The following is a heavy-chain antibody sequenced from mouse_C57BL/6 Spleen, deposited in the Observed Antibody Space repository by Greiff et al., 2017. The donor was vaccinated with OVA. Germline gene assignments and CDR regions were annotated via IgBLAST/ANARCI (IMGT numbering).Heavy chain of an antibody. J-gene: IGHJ1*03. CDR1: GYAFSSSW. V-gene: IGHV1-82*01. CDR3: ARDARRGYFDV. CDR2: IYPGDGDT. Sequence: QVHVKQSGPELVKPGASVKISCKASGYAFSSSWMNWVKQRPGKGLEWIGRIYPGDGDTNYNGKFKGKATLTADKSSSTAYMQLSSLTSEDSAVYFCARDARRGYFDVWGTGTTVTVSS. D-gene: IGHD3-1*01.